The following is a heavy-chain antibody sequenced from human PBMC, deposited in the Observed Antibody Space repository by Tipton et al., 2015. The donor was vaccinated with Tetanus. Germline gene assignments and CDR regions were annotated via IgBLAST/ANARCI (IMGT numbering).Heavy chain of an antibody. CDR1: GGSFSSSNDY. D-gene: IGHD5-24*01. V-gene: IGHV4-39*07. CDR2: IHPSGTT. J-gene: IGHJ4*01. Sequence: TLSLTCTVSGGSFSSSNDYWAWIRQPPGKGLEWIGEIHPSGTTDYNPSLKSRVIISVDTSKNQFSLKLSSVTAADSALYFCARGTDAYKSGNYWGQGTLVTVSS. CDR3: ARGTDAYKSGNY.